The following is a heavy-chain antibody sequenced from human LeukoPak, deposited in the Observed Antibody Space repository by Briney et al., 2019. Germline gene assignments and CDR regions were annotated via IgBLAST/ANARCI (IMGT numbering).Heavy chain of an antibody. Sequence: GVSLRLSCAASGFTFSSYAMHWVRQAPGKGREWVAVIPYDGSNKYYADSVKGRFNISRDNSKNTLYLEMNSLRAEDTAVYYCARDTYYYGSGSYLNDYWGQGTLVTVSS. CDR1: GFTFSSYA. CDR3: ARDTYYYGSGSYLNDY. D-gene: IGHD3-10*01. CDR2: IPYDGSNK. J-gene: IGHJ4*02. V-gene: IGHV3-30*14.